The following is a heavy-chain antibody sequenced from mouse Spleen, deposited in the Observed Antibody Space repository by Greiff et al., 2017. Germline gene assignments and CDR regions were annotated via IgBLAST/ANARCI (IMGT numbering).Heavy chain of an antibody. Sequence: VQLQQPGAELVKPGASVKMSCKASGYTFTSYWITWVKQRPGQGLEWIGYIYPGSGSTNHNEKFKSKATLTVDTSSSTAYMQLSSLTSEDSAVYFCARRRPDVGFACWGQRTLVTVSA. V-gene: IGHV1-55*01. CDR1: GYTFTSYW. CDR3: ARRRPDVGFAC. CDR2: IYPGSGST. J-gene: IGHJ3*01.